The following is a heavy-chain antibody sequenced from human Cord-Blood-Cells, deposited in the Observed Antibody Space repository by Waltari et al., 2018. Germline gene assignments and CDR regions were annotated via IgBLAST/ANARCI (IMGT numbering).Heavy chain of an antibody. J-gene: IGHJ4*02. V-gene: IGHV3-21*01. D-gene: IGHD2-2*01. Sequence: EVQLVESGGGLVKPGGSRRLSCAASGFTFSSYSMNWVRQAPGKGLEWVSSISSSSSYIYYADSVKGRFTIARDNAKNSLYLQMNSLRAEDTAVYYCARGAAMLDYWGQGTLVTVSS. CDR3: ARGAAMLDY. CDR1: GFTFSSYS. CDR2: ISSSSSYI.